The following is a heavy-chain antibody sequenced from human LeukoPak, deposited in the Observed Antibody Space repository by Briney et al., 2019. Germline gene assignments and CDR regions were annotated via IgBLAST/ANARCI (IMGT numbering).Heavy chain of an antibody. CDR1: GFTFSSYS. J-gene: IGHJ4*02. CDR2: ISSSSSTI. CDR3: ARDGPYYYDSSGYYYSFDY. D-gene: IGHD3-22*01. Sequence: GGSLRLSXAASGFTFSSYSMNWVRQAPGKGLEWVSYISSSSSTIYYADSVKGRFTISRDNAKNSLYLQMNSLRAEDTAVYYCARDGPYYYDSSGYYYSFDYWGQGTLVTVSS. V-gene: IGHV3-48*01.